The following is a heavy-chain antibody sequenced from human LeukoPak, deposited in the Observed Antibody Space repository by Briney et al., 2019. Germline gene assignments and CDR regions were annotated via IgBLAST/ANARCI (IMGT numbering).Heavy chain of an antibody. CDR2: ISGRGDST. D-gene: IGHD5-18*01. Sequence: GGSLRLSCAASGFTFSSYAMSWVRQAPGTGLEWVSAISGRGDSTDYADSVKGRFTISRDNSKNTLYLQMNSLRAEDTAVYYCARGFMVTGPNFDYWGQGTLVTVSS. V-gene: IGHV3-23*01. J-gene: IGHJ4*02. CDR1: GFTFSSYA. CDR3: ARGFMVTGPNFDY.